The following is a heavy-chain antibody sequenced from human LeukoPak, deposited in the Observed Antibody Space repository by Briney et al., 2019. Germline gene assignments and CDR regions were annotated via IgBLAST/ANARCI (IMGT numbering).Heavy chain of an antibody. J-gene: IGHJ3*02. Sequence: GGSLRLSCAASGFTFSSYGMHWVRQAPGKGLEWVAVISYDGSNKYYADSVKGRFTISRDNSKNTLYLQMNSLRAEDTAVYYCARDFGYYYDSSGSSDDAFDIWGQGTMVTVSS. V-gene: IGHV3-30*03. D-gene: IGHD3-22*01. CDR3: ARDFGYYYDSSGSSDDAFDI. CDR2: ISYDGSNK. CDR1: GFTFSSYG.